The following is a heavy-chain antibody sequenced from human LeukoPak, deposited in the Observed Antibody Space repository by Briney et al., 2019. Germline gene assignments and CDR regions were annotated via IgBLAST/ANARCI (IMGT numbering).Heavy chain of an antibody. CDR2: ISGSGGST. D-gene: IGHD5-18*01. V-gene: IGHV3-23*01. CDR1: GFTFSNYA. CDR3: TKGTIWLPFDY. Sequence: GGSLRLSCAASGFTFSNYAMSWARQAPGKGLEWVSAISGSGGSTYYADSVKGRFTISRDNSKNTLYLQMNSLRAEDTVVYYCTKGTIWLPFDYWGQGTLVTVSS. J-gene: IGHJ4*02.